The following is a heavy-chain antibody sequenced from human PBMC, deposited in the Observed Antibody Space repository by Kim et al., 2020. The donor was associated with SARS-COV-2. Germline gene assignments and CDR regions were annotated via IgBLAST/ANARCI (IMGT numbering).Heavy chain of an antibody. Sequence: SQTLSLSCAISGDSVSSNSAAWNWIRQSPSRGLEWLGRTYYRSKWYNDYAVSVKSRITINPDTSKNQFSLQLNSVTPEDTAVYYCARDRSSGWYWYYYGMDVWGQGTTVTVSS. CDR2: TYYRSKWYN. CDR1: GDSVSSNSAA. D-gene: IGHD6-19*01. CDR3: ARDRSSGWYWYYYGMDV. J-gene: IGHJ6*02. V-gene: IGHV6-1*01.